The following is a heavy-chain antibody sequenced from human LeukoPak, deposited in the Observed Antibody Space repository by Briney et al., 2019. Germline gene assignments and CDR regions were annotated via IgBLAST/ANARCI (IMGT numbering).Heavy chain of an antibody. J-gene: IGHJ4*02. CDR2: IYSSGST. CDR1: GGSISSGGYY. V-gene: IGHV4-31*03. CDR3: ARVTGHSYFDY. Sequence: SETLSLTCTVSGGSISSGGYYWSWIRQHPGKGLEWIGYIYSSGSTYYNPSLKSRVTISVDTSKNQFSLKLSSVTAADTAVYYCARVTGHSYFDYWGQGTLVTVSS.